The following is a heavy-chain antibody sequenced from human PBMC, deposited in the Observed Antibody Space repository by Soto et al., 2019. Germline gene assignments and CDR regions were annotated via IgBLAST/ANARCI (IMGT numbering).Heavy chain of an antibody. J-gene: IGHJ4*02. CDR1: GGSITSYY. CDR3: ATHLWGDRSWEN. Sequence: HVQLRESGPGLVKTSETLSLTCTVSGGSITSYYWSWIRQSPGKGLEWIGYIYYHGSTIYNPSLESRVTISVDTSKSQLSLKLSSVTGADTAEYYCATHLWGDRSWENWGQGTLVTVSS. V-gene: IGHV4-59*01. D-gene: IGHD3-16*01. CDR2: IYYHGST.